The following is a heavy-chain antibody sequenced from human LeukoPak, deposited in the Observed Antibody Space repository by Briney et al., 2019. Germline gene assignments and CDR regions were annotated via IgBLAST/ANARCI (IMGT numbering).Heavy chain of an antibody. V-gene: IGHV3-21*01. D-gene: IGHD2-2*01. CDR3: ARFGGGSCSGSSCYDYYVDV. Sequence: GGSLRLSCAASGFLLSSYRVIWVRQAPGKGLEWVSSISSTSSYIFYADSLKGRFTISRDNAKNSLYLQMNSLRAEDTAVYYCARFGGGSCSGSSCYDYYVDVWGKGTTVTVSS. J-gene: IGHJ6*03. CDR2: ISSTSSYI. CDR1: GFLLSSYR.